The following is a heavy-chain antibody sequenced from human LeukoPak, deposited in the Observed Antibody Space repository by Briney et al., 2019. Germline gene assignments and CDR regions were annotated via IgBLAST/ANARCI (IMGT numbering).Heavy chain of an antibody. D-gene: IGHD2-15*01. J-gene: IGHJ4*02. Sequence: SETLSLTCTVSGYSISSGYYWGWFRQPPGKGLEWIGSIYHSGTTHYNPSLKSRVTILVDTSKNQISLKLSSVTAADTAVFYCARGEVAASDYWGQGTLVTVSS. V-gene: IGHV4-38-2*02. CDR1: GYSISSGYY. CDR3: ARGEVAASDY. CDR2: IYHSGTT.